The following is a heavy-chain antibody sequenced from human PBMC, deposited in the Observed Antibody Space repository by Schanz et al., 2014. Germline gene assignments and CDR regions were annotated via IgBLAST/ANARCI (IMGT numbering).Heavy chain of an antibody. CDR2: ISGRDGST. J-gene: IGHJ4*02. Sequence: EVQLLESGGGLVQPGGSLRLSCAASGFTFSSYAMTWVRQAPGMGLEWVSAISGRDGSTYYADSVRGRFTISRDNSKNTLYLQMNSLRAEDTAVYYCARDYGSWAIDYWGRGTLVSVSS. CDR1: GFTFSSYA. V-gene: IGHV3-23*01. D-gene: IGHD6-13*01. CDR3: ARDYGSWAIDY.